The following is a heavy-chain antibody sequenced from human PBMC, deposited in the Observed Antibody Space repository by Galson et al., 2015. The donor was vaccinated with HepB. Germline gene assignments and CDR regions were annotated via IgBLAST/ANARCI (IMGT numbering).Heavy chain of an antibody. D-gene: IGHD2-21*02. J-gene: IGHJ4*02. V-gene: IGHV3-48*04. CDR3: ARDQWRPYCGGDCYSNDY. Sequence: SLRLSCAASGFTFSSYSMNWVRQAPGKGLEWVSYISDFSNTIYYADSVKGRFTISGDNAKNSLYLQMNSLRAEDTAVYYCARDQWRPYCGGDCYSNDYWGQGTLVTVSS. CDR2: ISDFSNTI. CDR1: GFTFSSYS.